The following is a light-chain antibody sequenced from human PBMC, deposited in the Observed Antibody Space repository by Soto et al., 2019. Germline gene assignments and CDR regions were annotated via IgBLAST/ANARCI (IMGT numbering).Light chain of an antibody. J-gene: IGKJ1*01. CDR2: GAS. CDR1: QNVNNR. CDR3: QHFNSWPLL. V-gene: IGKV3-15*01. Sequence: EIVVTQSPAMLSVSPGERATLSCRASQNVNNRFAWYQQKAGQPPRLLIYGASTRATGIPARFSGSGSGTEFTLTISSLQSEDFAVYYCQHFNSWPLLFGQGTKVDIK.